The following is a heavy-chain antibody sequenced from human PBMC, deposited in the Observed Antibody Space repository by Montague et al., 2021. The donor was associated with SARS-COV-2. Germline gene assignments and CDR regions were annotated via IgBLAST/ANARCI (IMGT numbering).Heavy chain of an antibody. CDR1: GFTFDDYA. Sequence: SRRLSCAASGFTFDDYAMHWVRQAPGKGLEWVSGISWNSGSIGYADSVKGRFTISRDNAKNSLYLQMNSLGAEDTALYYCAKLPYERWLQSRKRRDAFDIWGQGTMVTVSS. V-gene: IGHV3-9*01. CDR2: ISWNSGSI. CDR3: AKLPYERWLQSRKRRDAFDI. D-gene: IGHD5-24*01. J-gene: IGHJ3*02.